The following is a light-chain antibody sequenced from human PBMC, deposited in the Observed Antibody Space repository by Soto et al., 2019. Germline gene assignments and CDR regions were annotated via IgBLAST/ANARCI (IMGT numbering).Light chain of an antibody. CDR1: QSVSNNY. J-gene: IGKJ1*01. CDR3: QQYGSSGK. CDR2: GAA. Sequence: EILLTQSPGALPLFPGKSATLSCSASQSVSNNYLAWYQQKPGQAPRLLIDGAANWATGIPDRFSGSGCGTDFTVTTSRLEPEDFAVYDCQQYGSSGKFGQGTKVDIK. V-gene: IGKV3-20*01.